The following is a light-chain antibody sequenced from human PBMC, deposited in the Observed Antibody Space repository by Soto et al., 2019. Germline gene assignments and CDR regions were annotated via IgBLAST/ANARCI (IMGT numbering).Light chain of an antibody. J-gene: IGLJ3*02. CDR3: CSYASSSTGV. V-gene: IGLV2-14*01. Sequence: QSALTQPASVSGSPGQSITISCTGTSSDVGGYNYVSWYQQHPGKAPKLMICDVTNRPSGVSNRFSGSKSGNTASLTISGLQAEDEADYYCCSYASSSTGVFGGGTKLTVL. CDR2: DVT. CDR1: SSDVGGYNY.